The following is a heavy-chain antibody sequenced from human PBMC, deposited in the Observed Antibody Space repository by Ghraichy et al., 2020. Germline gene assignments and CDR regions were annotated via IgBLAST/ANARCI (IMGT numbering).Heavy chain of an antibody. D-gene: IGHD1-26*01. CDR2: INPNSGGT. CDR1: GYTFTGYY. CDR3: ARVVVGATNWFDP. Sequence: ASVKVSCKASGYTFTGYYIHWVRQAPGQGLEWMGWINPNSGGTNYAQKFQARVTMTRDTSISTAYMELSRLRSDDTAIYYCARVVVGATNWFDPWGQGTLVTVSS. J-gene: IGHJ5*02. V-gene: IGHV1-2*02.